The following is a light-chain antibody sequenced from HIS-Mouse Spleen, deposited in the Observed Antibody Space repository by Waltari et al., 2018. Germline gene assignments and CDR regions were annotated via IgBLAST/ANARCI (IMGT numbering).Light chain of an antibody. CDR2: EGS. CDR1: SSYVGRYNL. J-gene: IGLJ2*01. V-gene: IGLV2-23*01. CDR3: CSYAGRGV. Sequence: QSALTQPASVSGSPGQSIPISCTGTSSYVGRYNLVSWYQQHPGKAPKLMIYEGSKRPSGVSNRFSGSKSGNTASLTISGLQAEDEADYYCCSYAGRGVFGGGTKLTVL.